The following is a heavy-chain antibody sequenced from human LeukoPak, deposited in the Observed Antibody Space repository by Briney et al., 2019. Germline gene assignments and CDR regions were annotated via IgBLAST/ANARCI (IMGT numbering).Heavy chain of an antibody. J-gene: IGHJ4*02. D-gene: IGHD3-9*01. Sequence: ASVKVSCKTSGYTFTGYYLHWVRQAPGQGLEWRGWINPNSGGTNYAQKFQARVSMTKDASISTAYMQLSRLRSADTAVYYCARSPHILTGENFDYWGQGTLLTVSS. CDR1: GYTFTGYY. V-gene: IGHV1-2*02. CDR2: INPNSGGT. CDR3: ARSPHILTGENFDY.